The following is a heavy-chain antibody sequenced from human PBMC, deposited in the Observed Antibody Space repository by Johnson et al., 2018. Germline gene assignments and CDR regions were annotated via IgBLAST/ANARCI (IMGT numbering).Heavy chain of an antibody. Sequence: QVQLVQSGGGVVQPGRPLRLSCVASGFTFHSYDMHWARQAPGKGLEWVAAVGDDGDDGTKMYNGDPGRGRCTISRDNSKTTLHLQMNSRSAEDTAVYYCAREPRGGTYGMDVWGQGTMVVVSS. CDR2: VGDDGDDGTKM. CDR1: GFTFHSYD. J-gene: IGHJ6*02. V-gene: IGHV3-33*01. CDR3: AREPRGGTYGMDV. D-gene: IGHD1/OR15-1a*01.